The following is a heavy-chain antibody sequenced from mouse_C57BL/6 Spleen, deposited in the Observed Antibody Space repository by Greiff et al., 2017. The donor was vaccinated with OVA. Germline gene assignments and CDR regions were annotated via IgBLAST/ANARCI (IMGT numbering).Heavy chain of an antibody. CDR1: GFTFSSYA. J-gene: IGHJ1*03. CDR3: ARAEGPIYYYGSSYDWYFDG. D-gene: IGHD1-1*01. V-gene: IGHV5-4*03. CDR2: ISDGGSYT. Sequence: EVKLVESGGGLVKPGGSLKLSCAASGFTFSSYAMSWVRQTPEKRLEWVATISDGGSYTYYPDNVKGRFTISRDNAKNNLYLQMSHLKSEDTAMYYCARAEGPIYYYGSSYDWYFDGWGTGTTVTVSS.